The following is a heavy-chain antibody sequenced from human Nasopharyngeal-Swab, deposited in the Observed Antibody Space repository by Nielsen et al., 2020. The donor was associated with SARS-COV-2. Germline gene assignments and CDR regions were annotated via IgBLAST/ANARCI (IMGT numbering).Heavy chain of an antibody. D-gene: IGHD6-13*01. J-gene: IGHJ4*02. CDR2: ISSSSSYI. V-gene: IGHV3-21*01. CDR1: GFTFSSYS. CDR3: ARDPGIAAAGTFDY. Sequence: GGSLRLSCAASGFTFSSYSMNWVRQAPGKGLEWVSPISSSSSYIYYADSVKGRFTISRDNAKNSLYLQMNSLRAEDTAVYYCARDPGIAAAGTFDYWGQGTLVTVSS.